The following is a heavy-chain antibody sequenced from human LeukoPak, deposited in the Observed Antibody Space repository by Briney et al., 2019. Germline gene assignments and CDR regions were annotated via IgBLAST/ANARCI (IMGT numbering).Heavy chain of an antibody. Sequence: PGGSLRLSCAASGFTFSSYSMNWVRQAPGKGLEWVSSISSSSSYIYYADSVEGRFTISRDNAKNSLYLQMNSLRAEDTAVYYCARELGGIVVVPAANDYWGQGTLVTVSS. J-gene: IGHJ4*02. CDR1: GFTFSSYS. CDR2: ISSSSSYI. D-gene: IGHD2-2*01. CDR3: ARELGGIVVVPAANDY. V-gene: IGHV3-21*01.